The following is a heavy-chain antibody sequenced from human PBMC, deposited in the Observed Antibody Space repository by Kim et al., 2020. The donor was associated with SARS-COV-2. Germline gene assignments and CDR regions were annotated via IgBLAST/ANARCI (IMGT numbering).Heavy chain of an antibody. CDR3: ARDNAGGNYYIDH. V-gene: IGHV3-33*01. Sequence: GGSLRLSCAASGFSFSNYAMHWVRQAPGKGLEWVALIWYDGRNKYYAETVKGRFTISRDNSKTTLFLQADSLRAEDTAVYYCARDNAGGNYYIDHWGQGTLHTVSS. D-gene: IGHD3-10*01. CDR2: IWYDGRNK. J-gene: IGHJ4*02. CDR1: GFSFSNYA.